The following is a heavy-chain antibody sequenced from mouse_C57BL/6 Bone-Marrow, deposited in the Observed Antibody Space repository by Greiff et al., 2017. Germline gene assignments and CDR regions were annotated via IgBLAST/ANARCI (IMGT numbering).Heavy chain of an antibody. V-gene: IGHV1-69*01. D-gene: IGHD2-3*01. CDR2: IDPSDSYT. J-gene: IGHJ3*01. CDR1: GYTFTSYW. Sequence: QVQLQQPGAELVMPGASVKLSCKASGYTFTSYWMHWVKQRPGQGLEWIGEIDPSDSYTNYNQKFKGKSTLTVDKSSSTAYMQLSSLTSEDSAVSYCSREDDSYYSAWFAYWGQGTLVTVSA. CDR3: SREDDSYYSAWFAY.